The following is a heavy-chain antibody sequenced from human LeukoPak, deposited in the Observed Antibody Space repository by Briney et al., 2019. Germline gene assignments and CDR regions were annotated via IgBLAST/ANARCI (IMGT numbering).Heavy chain of an antibody. J-gene: IGHJ4*02. V-gene: IGHV4-34*01. CDR2: INHSGST. Sequence: SETLSLTCAVYGGSFSGYYWSWIRQPPGKGLEWIGEINHSGSTNYNPSLKSRVTISVDTSKNQFSLKLSSVTAADTAVYYCARDPKNIAAAGNSSDYWGQGTLVTVSS. CDR1: GGSFSGYY. CDR3: ARDPKNIAAAGNSSDY. D-gene: IGHD6-13*01.